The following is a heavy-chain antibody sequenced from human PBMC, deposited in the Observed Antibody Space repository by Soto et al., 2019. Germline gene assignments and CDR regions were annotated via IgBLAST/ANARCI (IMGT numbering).Heavy chain of an antibody. J-gene: IGHJ3*02. D-gene: IGHD2-2*01. CDR3: AKVFPLVVVPAAMKDAFDI. CDR1: GFTFSSYA. V-gene: IGHV3-23*01. CDR2: ISGSGGST. Sequence: PGGSLRLSCAASGFTFSSYAMSWVRPDPGKGLEWVSAISGSGGSTYYADSVKGRFTISRDNSKNTLYLQMNSLRAEDTAVYYCAKVFPLVVVPAAMKDAFDIWGQGTMVTVSS.